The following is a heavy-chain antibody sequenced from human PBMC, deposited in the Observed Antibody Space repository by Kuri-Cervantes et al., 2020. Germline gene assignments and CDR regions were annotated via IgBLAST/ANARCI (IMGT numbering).Heavy chain of an antibody. CDR2: ISSSGST. D-gene: IGHD3-10*01. Sequence: GGSLRLSCAASGFTFSDYYMSWIRQAPGKGLEWVSYISSSGSTYYADSVKGRFTISRDNSKNTLYLQMNSLRAEDTAVYYCAKDPWLMGFGEDLDYWGQGTLVTVSS. V-gene: IGHV3-11*01. J-gene: IGHJ4*02. CDR1: GFTFSDYY. CDR3: AKDPWLMGFGEDLDY.